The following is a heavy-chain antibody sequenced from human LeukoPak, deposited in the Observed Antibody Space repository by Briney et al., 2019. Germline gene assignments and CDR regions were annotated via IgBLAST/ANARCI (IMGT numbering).Heavy chain of an antibody. CDR1: GYTFTGYY. D-gene: IGHD3-10*01. J-gene: IGHJ4*02. CDR3: ARGVVQGVILQPLEF. CDR2: INPNSGGT. V-gene: IGHV1-2*02. Sequence: GASVKVSCKASGYTFTGYYMHWVRQAPGQGLEWMGWINPNSGGTNYAQKFQGRVTMTRDTSLNTAYMELSSLRSDDTAVYYCARGVVQGVILQPLEFWGQGTLVTVSS.